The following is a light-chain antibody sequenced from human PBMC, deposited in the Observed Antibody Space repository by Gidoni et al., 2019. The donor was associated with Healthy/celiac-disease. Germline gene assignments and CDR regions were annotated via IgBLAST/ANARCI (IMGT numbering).Light chain of an antibody. CDR2: DTR. CDR1: TGAVTSGHY. J-gene: IGLJ3*02. CDR3: LLSYSGARPWV. Sequence: QAVVTQEPSLTVSPGGTVTLTCGSSTGAVTSGHYPYWFQQKPGQAPRTLIYDTRNQHYWTPSRFSGSLLGGKAALTLSGAQPEDEAEYYCLLSYSGARPWVFGGGTKLTVL. V-gene: IGLV7-46*01.